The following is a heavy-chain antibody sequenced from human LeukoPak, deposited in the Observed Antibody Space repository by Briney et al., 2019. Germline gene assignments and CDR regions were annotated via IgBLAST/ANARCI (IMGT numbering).Heavy chain of an antibody. D-gene: IGHD6-13*01. CDR1: GYTFTSYD. Sequence: ASVKVSCKASGYTFTSYDINWVRQATGQGLEWMGWMNPNSGNTGYAQKFQGRVTITRNTSISTAYMELSSLRSEDTAVYYCARGQDSSSPTYYYYYMDVWGKGTTVTVSS. CDR3: ARGQDSSSPTYYYYYMDV. J-gene: IGHJ6*03. V-gene: IGHV1-8*03. CDR2: MNPNSGNT.